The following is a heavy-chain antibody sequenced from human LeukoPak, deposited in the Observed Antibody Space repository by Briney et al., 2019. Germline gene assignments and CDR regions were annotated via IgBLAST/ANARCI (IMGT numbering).Heavy chain of an antibody. D-gene: IGHD1-26*01. Sequence: KPSETLSLTCAVYIDSFSSYHWNWIRQTPAKGMEWIGEVNESGGTNISPSLRSRVILSVDTSKNQFSLKLISVTVADTAIYYCARGQGATVPQVGKNWFDPWGQGTRVTVSS. CDR2: VNESGGT. CDR1: IDSFSSYH. V-gene: IGHV4-34*01. CDR3: ARGQGATVPQVGKNWFDP. J-gene: IGHJ5*02.